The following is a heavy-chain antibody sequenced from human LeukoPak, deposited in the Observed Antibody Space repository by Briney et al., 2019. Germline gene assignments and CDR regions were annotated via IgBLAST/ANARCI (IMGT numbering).Heavy chain of an antibody. D-gene: IGHD6-19*01. V-gene: IGHV1-2*02. CDR2: INPGSGDT. CDR1: GYPFTGYY. CDR3: ARDGNEAVAGTGAVTH. Sequence: ASVKVSCKTSGYPFTGYYMHWVRQAPGQGLEWMGWINPGSGDTNYAQNFQGRVTMTRDTSISTAYMELSRLTSDDTAMYYCARDGNEAVAGTGAVTHWRQGTLVTVSS. J-gene: IGHJ4*02.